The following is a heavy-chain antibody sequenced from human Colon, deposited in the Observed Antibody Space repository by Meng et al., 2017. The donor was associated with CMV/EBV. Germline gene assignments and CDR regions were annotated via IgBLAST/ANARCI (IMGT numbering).Heavy chain of an antibody. J-gene: IGHJ5*02. CDR3: ARDSDGSGTFSYWFDP. Sequence: HESAPGLVKPSWTLSLTCTVSVGYLNDFYWNWTRQPVGKLLEWIWRIFPTGSAYYSSALNSRVTMSVDTSKNQFSLKLTSVTAADTAVYYCARDSDGSGTFSYWFDPWGQGTLVTVSS. CDR1: VGYLNDFY. V-gene: IGHV4-4*07. CDR2: IFPTGSA. D-gene: IGHD3-10*01.